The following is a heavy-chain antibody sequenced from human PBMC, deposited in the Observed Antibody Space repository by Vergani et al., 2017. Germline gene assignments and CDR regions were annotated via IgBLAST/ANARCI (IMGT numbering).Heavy chain of an antibody. D-gene: IGHD2-15*01. J-gene: IGHJ4*02. V-gene: IGHV4-31*03. Sequence: QVQLQESGPGLVKPSQTLSLPCTVSGGSISSGGYYWSWIRQHPGKGLEWIWYIYYRGSTYYNPSLKSRVTISVQTSKNQFSLKLSSVTAADTAVYYWGSAPKDIVVVVAATRGYYFDWWGQGTLVTVSP. CDR3: GSAPKDIVVVVAATRGYYFDW. CDR2: IYYRGST. CDR1: GGSISSGGYY.